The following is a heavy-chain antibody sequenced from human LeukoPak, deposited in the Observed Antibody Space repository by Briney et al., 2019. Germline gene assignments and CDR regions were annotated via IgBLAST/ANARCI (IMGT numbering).Heavy chain of an antibody. V-gene: IGHV3-20*04. D-gene: IGHD3-3*01. CDR3: ARHDFWSGFKGGDY. CDR1: GFSVSSNY. Sequence: PGGSLRLSCAASGFSVSSNYISWVRQAPGKGLEWVSSINGNGGSTAYADSVKGRFTISRDNAKNSLYLQMNSLRAEDTAFYYCARHDFWSGFKGGDYWGQGTLVTVSS. J-gene: IGHJ4*02. CDR2: INGNGGST.